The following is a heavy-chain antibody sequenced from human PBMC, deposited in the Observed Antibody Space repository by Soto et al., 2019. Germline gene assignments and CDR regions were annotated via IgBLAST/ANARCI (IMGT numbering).Heavy chain of an antibody. CDR1: GGTFSSYA. CDR3: ARLEFYDYDILTGYRSGYYYGMDV. CDR2: IIPIFGTA. J-gene: IGHJ6*02. V-gene: IGHV1-69*13. Sequence: AVKFSCKASGGTFSSYAISWVRQAPGQGLEWMGGIIPIFGTANYAQKFQGRVTITADESTSTAYMELSSLRSEGTAVYYCARLEFYDYDILTGYRSGYYYGMDVWGQGTTVTVSS. D-gene: IGHD3-9*01.